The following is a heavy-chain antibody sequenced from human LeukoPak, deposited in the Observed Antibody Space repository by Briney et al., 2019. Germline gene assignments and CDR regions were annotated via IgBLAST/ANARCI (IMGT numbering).Heavy chain of an antibody. CDR1: GGSFIGYY. CDR3: ARVRGLWFGVRNDS. CDR2: IDHTGST. V-gene: IGHV4-34*01. J-gene: IGHJ4*02. Sequence: SETLSLTCAVYGGSFIGYYWSWIRQPPGKGLEWIGEIDHTGSTHYNPSLKSRVTMSVDASKNQFSLKPTFVTAADTAVYYCARVRGLWFGVRNDSWGQGTLVTVSS. D-gene: IGHD3-10*01.